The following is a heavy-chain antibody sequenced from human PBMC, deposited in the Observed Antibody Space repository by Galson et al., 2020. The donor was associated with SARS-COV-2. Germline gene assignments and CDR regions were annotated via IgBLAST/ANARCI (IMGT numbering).Heavy chain of an antibody. Sequence: GESLKISCAASGFTFSSYAMHWVRQAPGKGLEWVAVISYDGSNKYYADSVKGRFTISRDNSKNTLYLQMNSLRAEDTAVYYCARALTGYWGFDYCGQGTLVTVSS. J-gene: IGHJ4*02. CDR3: ARALTGYWGFDY. CDR2: ISYDGSNK. D-gene: IGHD3-9*01. CDR1: GFTFSSYA. V-gene: IGHV3-30*01.